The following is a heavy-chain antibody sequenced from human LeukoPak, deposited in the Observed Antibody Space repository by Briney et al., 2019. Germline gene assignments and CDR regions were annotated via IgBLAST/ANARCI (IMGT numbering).Heavy chain of an antibody. CDR3: ASFLRIAVAGEVY. CDR2: IYYSGST. J-gene: IGHJ4*02. D-gene: IGHD6-19*01. CDR1: GGSISSSSYY. Sequence: SETLSLTCTVSGGSISSSSYYWGWIRQPPGKGLEWIGSIYYSGSTYYNPSLKSRVTTSVDTSKNQFSLKLSSVTAADTAVYYCASFLRIAVAGEVYWGQGTLVTVSS. V-gene: IGHV4-39*01.